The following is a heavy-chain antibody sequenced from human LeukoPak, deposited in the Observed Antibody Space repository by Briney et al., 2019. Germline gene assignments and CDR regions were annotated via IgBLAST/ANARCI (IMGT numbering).Heavy chain of an antibody. J-gene: IGHJ4*02. CDR2: ISSLSNYI. D-gene: IGHD2-21*02. CDR1: RFTFTNYS. V-gene: IGHV3-21*01. Sequence: GGSLRLSCAASRFTFTNYSMNWVRQAPGKGLEWVSSISSLSNYIYYADSVKGRFTISRDNAKNSLYLQMNSLRAEDTAVYYCARPAYCGGNCYYFPDYWGQGTLVTVSS. CDR3: ARPAYCGGNCYYFPDY.